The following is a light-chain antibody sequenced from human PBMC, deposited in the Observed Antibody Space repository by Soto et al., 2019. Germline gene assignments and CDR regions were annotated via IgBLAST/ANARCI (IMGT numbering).Light chain of an antibody. Sequence: DIQMTQSPSTLSASVGDRVTITCRASQSITSWLAWYQQKPGKGPNLLISDASSLQSGVPSRFSGSGSGTEFTLTISSLQPDEFATYYCQQYNRYPLPFAGGTKV. CDR1: QSITSW. CDR2: DAS. CDR3: QQYNRYPLP. J-gene: IGKJ4*01. V-gene: IGKV1-5*01.